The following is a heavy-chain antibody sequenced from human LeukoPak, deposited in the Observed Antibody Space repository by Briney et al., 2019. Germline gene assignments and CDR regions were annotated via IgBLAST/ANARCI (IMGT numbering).Heavy chain of an antibody. CDR1: GGSFSDYY. Sequence: SETLSLTCAVYGGSFSDYYWSWIRQPPGKGLEWIGEVNHGGSTNYNPSLKSRVTISVDTSKNRFSLKLNSVTAADTAVYYCARGSGLDGVTDWFDPWGQGTLVTVSS. J-gene: IGHJ5*02. CDR2: VNHGGST. CDR3: ARGSGLDGVTDWFDP. V-gene: IGHV4-34*01. D-gene: IGHD2-21*02.